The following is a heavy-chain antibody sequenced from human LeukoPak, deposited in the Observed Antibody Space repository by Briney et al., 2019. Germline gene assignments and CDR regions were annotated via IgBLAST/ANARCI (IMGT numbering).Heavy chain of an antibody. CDR2: IHPGDSET. CDR1: GYRFTSYW. CDR3: ARLTGVYYGSGSYSPFDP. V-gene: IGHV5-51*01. J-gene: IGHJ5*02. D-gene: IGHD3-10*01. Sequence: GESLKTSCQGPGYRFTSYWIGWVRQMPGKGLEWMGIIHPGDSETRYSPSFQGQVTISVDKSISTAYLQWSSLKASDTAMYYCARLTGVYYGSGSYSPFDPWGQGTLVTVSS.